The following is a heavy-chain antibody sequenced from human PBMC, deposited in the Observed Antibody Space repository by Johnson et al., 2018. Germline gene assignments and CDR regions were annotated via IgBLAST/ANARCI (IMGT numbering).Heavy chain of an antibody. D-gene: IGHD2/OR15-2a*01. CDR3: ATAFLTPEAFDI. J-gene: IGHJ3*02. CDR1: GYSLGDFA. V-gene: IGHV1-24*01. CDR2: FDPEKGYI. Sequence: ASVRVPCRVSGYSLGDFAMHWVRQAPGRGLQWMGAFDPEKGYIFNAQRFQGRVTMTEDTSTDTAYMELSSLSSEDTAVYYCATAFLTPEAFDIWGQGTMVTVSS.